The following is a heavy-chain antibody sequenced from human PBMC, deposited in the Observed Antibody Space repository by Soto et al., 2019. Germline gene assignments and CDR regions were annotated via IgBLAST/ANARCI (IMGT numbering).Heavy chain of an antibody. Sequence: GALRLSCAASGFTFSSYWMSWVRQAPGKGLEWVANIKQDGSEKYYVDSVKGRFTISRDNAKNSLYLQMNSLRAEDTAVYYCARVTPPNCSGGSCYPLYYLDYWGQGTLVTLSS. CDR3: ARVTPPNCSGGSCYPLYYLDY. CDR1: GFTFSSYW. D-gene: IGHD2-15*01. V-gene: IGHV3-7*01. J-gene: IGHJ4*02. CDR2: IKQDGSEK.